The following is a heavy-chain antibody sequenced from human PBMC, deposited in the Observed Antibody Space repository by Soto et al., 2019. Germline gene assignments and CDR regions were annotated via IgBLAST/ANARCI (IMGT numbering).Heavy chain of an antibody. CDR1: GFTFSDYY. Sequence: QVQLVESGGGLVKPGGSLRLSCAASGFTFSDYYMSWIRQAAGKGLEWVSYISSSGTNTYYADYVKGRFTISRDNAKNSLYLQMNSLRAEDTAVYYCARTPYYDFWSGYLDYWGQGTLVTVSS. D-gene: IGHD3-3*01. CDR3: ARTPYYDFWSGYLDY. CDR2: ISSSGTNT. V-gene: IGHV3-11*01. J-gene: IGHJ4*02.